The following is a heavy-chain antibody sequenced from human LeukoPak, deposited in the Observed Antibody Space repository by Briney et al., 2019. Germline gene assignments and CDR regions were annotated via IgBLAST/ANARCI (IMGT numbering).Heavy chain of an antibody. V-gene: IGHV5-51*01. Sequence: GESLKISCKGFGYTFTSYWIAWVRQMPGKGLEWMGIIYHGDFDTRYNPSFQGHVNISADKAISTAYLQWSSLKASDTAMYYCARQRDGYIFNYWGQGTLVTVSS. J-gene: IGHJ4*02. CDR2: IYHGDFDT. D-gene: IGHD5-24*01. CDR3: ARQRDGYIFNY. CDR1: GYTFTSYW.